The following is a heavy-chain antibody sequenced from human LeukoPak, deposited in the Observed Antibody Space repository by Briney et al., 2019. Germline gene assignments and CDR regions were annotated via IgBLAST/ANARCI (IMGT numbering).Heavy chain of an antibody. Sequence: GGSLRLSCAASGFTFSSYAMSWVRQAPGKGLEWVSAISGSGGSTYYADSVKGRFTISRDNSKNTLYLQMNSLRAEDTAVYYCAKDGDSGYCSSTSCPQSAWFDPWGQGTLVTVSS. J-gene: IGHJ5*02. CDR1: GFTFSSYA. D-gene: IGHD2-2*01. V-gene: IGHV3-23*01. CDR3: AKDGDSGYCSSTSCPQSAWFDP. CDR2: ISGSGGST.